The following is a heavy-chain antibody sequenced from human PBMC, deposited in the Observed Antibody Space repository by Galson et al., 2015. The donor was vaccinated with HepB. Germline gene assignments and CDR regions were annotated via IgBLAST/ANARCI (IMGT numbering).Heavy chain of an antibody. CDR2: ISSSSSYI. Sequence: SLRLSCAASGFTFSSYSMNWVRQAPGKGLGWVSSISSSSSYIYYADSVKGRFTISRDNAKNSLYLQMNSLRAEDTAVYYCAREATGTTCGDAFDIWGQGTMVTVSS. D-gene: IGHD1-1*01. J-gene: IGHJ3*02. V-gene: IGHV3-21*01. CDR1: GFTFSSYS. CDR3: AREATGTTCGDAFDI.